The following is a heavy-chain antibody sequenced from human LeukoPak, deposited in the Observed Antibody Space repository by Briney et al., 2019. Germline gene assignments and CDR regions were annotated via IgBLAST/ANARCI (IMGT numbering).Heavy chain of an antibody. CDR1: GFTFSSYW. D-gene: IGHD4-17*01. J-gene: IGHJ6*02. Sequence: GGSLRLSCAASGFTFSSYWMSWVRQAPGKGLEWVANIKQDGSEKYYVDSVKGRFTISRDNAKNSLYLQMNSLRAEDTAVYYCARERGPYGDRKRYGMDVWGQGTTVTVSS. V-gene: IGHV3-7*03. CDR2: IKQDGSEK. CDR3: ARERGPYGDRKRYGMDV.